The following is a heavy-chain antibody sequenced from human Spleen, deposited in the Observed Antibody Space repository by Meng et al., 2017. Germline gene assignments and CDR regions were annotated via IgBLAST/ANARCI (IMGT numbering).Heavy chain of an antibody. V-gene: IGHV4-59*01. CDR2: IYYSGST. Sequence: SETLSLTCTVSGGSISSYYWSWIRQPPGKGLEWIGYIYYSGSTNYNPSLKSRVTISVDTSKNQFSLKLSSVTAADTAVYYCAREGSIVVPAAHRTYYYYGMDVWGQGTTVTVSS. J-gene: IGHJ6*02. CDR1: GGSISSYY. CDR3: AREGSIVVPAAHRTYYYYGMDV. D-gene: IGHD2-2*01.